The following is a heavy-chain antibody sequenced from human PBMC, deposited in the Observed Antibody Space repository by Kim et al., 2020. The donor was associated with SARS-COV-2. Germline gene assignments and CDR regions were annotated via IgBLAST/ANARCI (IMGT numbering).Heavy chain of an antibody. J-gene: IGHJ6*02. CDR3: AKDHGYKEYYYYYGMDV. V-gene: IGHV3-30*18. CDR2: ISYDGSNK. D-gene: IGHD5-18*01. Sequence: GGSLRLSCAASGFTFSSYGMHWVRQAPGKGLEWVAVISYDGSNKYYADSVKGRFTISRDNSKNTLYLQMNSLRAEDTAVYYCAKDHGYKEYYYYYGMDVWGQGTTVTVSS. CDR1: GFTFSSYG.